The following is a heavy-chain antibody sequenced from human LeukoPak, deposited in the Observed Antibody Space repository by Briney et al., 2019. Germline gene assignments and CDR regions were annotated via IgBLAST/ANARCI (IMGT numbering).Heavy chain of an antibody. CDR3: AKSYYDSSGYYFSTGDAFDI. Sequence: GGSLRLSCAASGFTFSSYAMSWIRQAPGKGLEWVSYISSSGSTIYYADSVKGRFTISRDNAKNSLYLQMNSLRAEDTAVYYCAKSYYDSSGYYFSTGDAFDIWGQGTMVTVSS. CDR1: GFTFSSYA. D-gene: IGHD3-22*01. CDR2: ISSSGSTI. J-gene: IGHJ3*02. V-gene: IGHV3-11*01.